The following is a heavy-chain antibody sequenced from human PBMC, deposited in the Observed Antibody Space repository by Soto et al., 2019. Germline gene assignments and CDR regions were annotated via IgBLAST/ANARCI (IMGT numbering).Heavy chain of an antibody. D-gene: IGHD2-2*01. V-gene: IGHV3-66*01. CDR2: IQSGGST. J-gene: IGHJ5*02. CDR3: ARVGDIVLVPAGRWGWFDP. Sequence: GGSLRLSCAASGFTISNKCMSWVRQAPGKGLEWVSLIQSGGSTDYADSVKGRFTISRDTSKNTLYLQMNSLRVEDTALYYCARVGDIVLVPAGRWGWFDPWGQGTLVTVSS. CDR1: GFTISNKC.